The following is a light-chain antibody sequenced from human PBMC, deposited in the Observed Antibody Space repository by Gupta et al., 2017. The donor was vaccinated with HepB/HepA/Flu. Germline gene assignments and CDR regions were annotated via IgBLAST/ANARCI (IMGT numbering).Light chain of an antibody. CDR2: MAS. Sequence: DTQMTQSPSTLSASVGDRVTITCRATHSIRMRLAWYQQKPGKTPMLLIYMASNLDTGVPPRFSGSGSGTAFTLTISSQQPDDFATYYCRQENSAPWTFGQGTMVGV. CDR3: RQENSAPWT. V-gene: IGKV1-5*03. CDR1: HSIRMR. J-gene: IGKJ1*01.